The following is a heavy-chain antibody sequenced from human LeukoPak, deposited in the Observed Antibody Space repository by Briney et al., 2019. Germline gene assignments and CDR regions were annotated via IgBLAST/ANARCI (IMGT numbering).Heavy chain of an antibody. D-gene: IGHD2-15*01. CDR1: GFTVSNNY. Sequence: PGGSLRLSCAASGFTVSNNYMSWVRQAPGKGLEWVSVFYSGGSTYYADSVKGRFTSSRDNAKNTLYLQMNSLRAEDTAVYYCAREGAGYPDAFDIWGQGTMVTVSS. J-gene: IGHJ3*02. V-gene: IGHV3-53*01. CDR2: FYSGGST. CDR3: AREGAGYPDAFDI.